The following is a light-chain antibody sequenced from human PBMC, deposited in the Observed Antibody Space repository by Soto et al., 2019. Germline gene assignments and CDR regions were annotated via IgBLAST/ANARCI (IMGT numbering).Light chain of an antibody. CDR1: QSVNSN. Sequence: EIVMTQSPATLSVSPGERDTLSCRASQSVNSNLAWYQQKPGHSPRLLIYGASTRFTGIPARFSGSGSGPECTLNISSLQSEDFAIYYCQQHNSWPPVFGQGTKLEIK. J-gene: IGKJ2*01. V-gene: IGKV3-15*01. CDR3: QQHNSWPPV. CDR2: GAS.